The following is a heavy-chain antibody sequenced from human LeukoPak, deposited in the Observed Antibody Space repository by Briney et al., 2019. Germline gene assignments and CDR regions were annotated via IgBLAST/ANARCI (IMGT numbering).Heavy chain of an antibody. CDR1: GGSISSGGYY. J-gene: IGHJ5*02. V-gene: IGHV4-61*08. CDR3: ARATGTTGPNWFDP. D-gene: IGHD1-1*01. CDR2: IYYSGST. Sequence: SQTLSLTCAVSGGSISSGGYYWSWIRQPPGKGLEWIGYIYYSGSTNYNPSLKSRVTISVDTSKNQFSLKLSSVTAADTAVYYCARATGTTGPNWFDPWGQGTLVTVSS.